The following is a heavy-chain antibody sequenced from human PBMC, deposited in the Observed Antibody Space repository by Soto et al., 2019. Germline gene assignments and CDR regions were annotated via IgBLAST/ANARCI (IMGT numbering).Heavy chain of an antibody. CDR3: ARDLWSGGSCYRGWFDP. CDR1: GFAFSNYG. D-gene: IGHD2-15*01. Sequence: QVHLVESGGGAVQSGRSLRLSCAASGFAFSNYGMYWVRQAPGKGLEWVAVISYDGSHKNYVDSVKGRFTISRDNSKNTLSLQMNSLRAEDTAVDYCARDLWSGGSCYRGWFDPWGQGTLVTVSS. J-gene: IGHJ5*02. V-gene: IGHV3-30*03. CDR2: ISYDGSHK.